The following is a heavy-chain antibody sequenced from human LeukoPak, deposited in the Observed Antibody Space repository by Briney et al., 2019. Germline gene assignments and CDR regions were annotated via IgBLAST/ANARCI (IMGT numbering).Heavy chain of an antibody. D-gene: IGHD3-10*01. Sequence: SETLSLTCGVYGGSFSAYDYWIWIRQPPGKGLEWIGEFNHNGITSYNPSLKSRVTISIDTSKNQFSLKLNSVTAADTAVYYCARGNRRLGYYGSGSRLPFDSWGQGTLVTVSS. V-gene: IGHV4-34*01. J-gene: IGHJ4*02. CDR2: FNHNGIT. CDR1: GGSFSAYDY. CDR3: ARGNRRLGYYGSGSRLPFDS.